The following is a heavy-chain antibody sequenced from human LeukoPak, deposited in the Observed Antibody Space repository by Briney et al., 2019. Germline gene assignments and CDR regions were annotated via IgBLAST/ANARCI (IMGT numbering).Heavy chain of an antibody. CDR1: GYSISSSAYY. V-gene: IGHV4-38-2*02. CDR2: IYHSGST. Sequence: SETLSLTCTVSGYSISSSAYYWGWIRQPPGKGLEWIGNIYHSGSTYYNPSLKSRVTITVDTSKNQFSLKLNSVTAADTAVYYCARVGDTAMAPFAWWGQGTLVTVSS. D-gene: IGHD5-18*01. CDR3: ARVGDTAMAPFAW. J-gene: IGHJ4*02.